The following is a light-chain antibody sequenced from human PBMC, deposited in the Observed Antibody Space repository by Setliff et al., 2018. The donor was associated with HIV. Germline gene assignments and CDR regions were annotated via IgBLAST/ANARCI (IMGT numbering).Light chain of an antibody. CDR1: SSSIGNNV. Sequence: QSVLTQPPSVSEAPRQRVTISCSGSSSSIGNNVVNWYQQLPGKAPKLLIYYDDLLPSGVSDRFSGSKSGTAASLAISGLQSEDEADYYCAAWDDSLNGVVFGGGTK. CDR3: AAWDDSLNGVV. CDR2: YDD. J-gene: IGLJ2*01. V-gene: IGLV1-36*01.